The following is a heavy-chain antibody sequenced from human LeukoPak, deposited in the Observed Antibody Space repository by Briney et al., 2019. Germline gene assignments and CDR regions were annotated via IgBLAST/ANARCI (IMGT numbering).Heavy chain of an antibody. J-gene: IGHJ3*02. V-gene: IGHV3-30*04. CDR3: AKHSSSSTQDAFDI. CDR2: ISYDGSNK. D-gene: IGHD6-6*01. Sequence: GGSLRLSCAASGFTFSTYTIHWVRQAPGKGLEWVAVISYDGSNKYYADSVKGRFTISRDNSKNTLYLQMNSLRAEDTAVYYCAKHSSSSTQDAFDIWGQGTMVTVSS. CDR1: GFTFSTYT.